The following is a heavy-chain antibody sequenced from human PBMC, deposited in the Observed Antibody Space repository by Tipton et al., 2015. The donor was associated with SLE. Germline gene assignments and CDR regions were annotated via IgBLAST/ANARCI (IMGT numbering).Heavy chain of an antibody. CDR3: ARGALRYLAVAYFDY. Sequence: TLSLTCAVSGGSISSGRYSWNWIRQPPGKGLEWIGYIYHSGSTYYNPSLKSRVTISVDRSKNQFSLKLNSVTPEDTAVYYCARGALRYLAVAYFDYWGQGTLVTVSS. J-gene: IGHJ4*02. CDR1: GGSISSGRYS. D-gene: IGHD6-19*01. CDR2: IYHSGST. V-gene: IGHV4-30-2*01.